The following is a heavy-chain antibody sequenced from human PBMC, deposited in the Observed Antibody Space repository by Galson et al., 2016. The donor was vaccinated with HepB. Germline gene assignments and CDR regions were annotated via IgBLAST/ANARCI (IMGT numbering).Heavy chain of an antibody. CDR3: ARANTRGVIDWYFDL. CDR1: GFSFSDYY. V-gene: IGHV3-11*06. J-gene: IGHJ2*01. CDR2: ISPTSAYS. D-gene: IGHD3-10*01. Sequence: SLRLSCAASGFSFSDYYMAWVRQAPGKGLEWVSHISPTSAYSRYTDSVKGQFSISRDNANNSLFLQMNSLRHEDTGVYFCARANTRGVIDWYFDLWGRGTLLTVSS.